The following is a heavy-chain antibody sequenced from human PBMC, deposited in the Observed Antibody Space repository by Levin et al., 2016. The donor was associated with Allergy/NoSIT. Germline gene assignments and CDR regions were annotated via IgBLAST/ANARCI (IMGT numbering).Heavy chain of an antibody. V-gene: IGHV3-30*18. CDR1: GFIFSGYG. D-gene: IGHD1-7*01. CDR3: AKEWPWNQLHGGSDY. CDR2: ISYDGSNK. J-gene: IGHJ4*02. Sequence: GESLKISCAASGFIFSGYGMHWVRQAPGKGLEWVAVISYDGSNKYYAESVKGRFTMSRDNSKNTLYLEMNSLRPEDTAVYYCAKEWPWNQLHGGSDYWGQGTVVTVSS.